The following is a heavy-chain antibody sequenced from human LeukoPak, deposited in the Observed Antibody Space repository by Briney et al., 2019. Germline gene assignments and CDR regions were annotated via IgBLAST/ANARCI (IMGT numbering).Heavy chain of an antibody. Sequence: GASVKVSCKASGYTFTDYYMHWVRQAPGQGFEWMGWINPNDGDTNYAQKFQGRVTMTRDTSISTAHMEVSRLRSDDTAVYYCARGKGYGGNSGDYWGQGTLVTVSS. V-gene: IGHV1-2*02. CDR1: GYTFTDYY. J-gene: IGHJ4*02. CDR2: INPNDGDT. D-gene: IGHD4-23*01. CDR3: ARGKGYGGNSGDY.